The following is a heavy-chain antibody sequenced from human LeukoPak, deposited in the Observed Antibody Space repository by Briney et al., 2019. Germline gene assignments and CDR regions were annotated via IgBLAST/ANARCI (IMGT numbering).Heavy chain of an antibody. D-gene: IGHD5-18*01. CDR2: IWYDRSNK. CDR1: GFTFSSYG. Sequence: GGSLRLSCAASGFTFSSYGTHWVRQAPGKGLEWEAVIWYDRSNKYYADSVKGRFTISRDNSKNTLYLQMNSLRAEDTAVYYCARDARPYLYGYGYFDYWGQGTLVTVSS. CDR3: ARDARPYLYGYGYFDY. V-gene: IGHV3-33*08. J-gene: IGHJ4*02.